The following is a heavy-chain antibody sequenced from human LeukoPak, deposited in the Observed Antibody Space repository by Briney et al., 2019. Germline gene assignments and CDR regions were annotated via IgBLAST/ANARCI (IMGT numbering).Heavy chain of an antibody. Sequence: SSETLSFTCAASGGSISSGCYSWSWIRQPPGEGLVWIGYIYHSGSTYYNPSLKSRVTISVDRSKNLFSLKLSSATTTDTAVYYCAREDGGGSADYWVQGTLVTVSS. D-gene: IGHD2-15*01. CDR3: AREDGGGSADY. J-gene: IGHJ4*02. CDR2: IYHSGST. V-gene: IGHV4-30-2*01. CDR1: GGSISSGCYS.